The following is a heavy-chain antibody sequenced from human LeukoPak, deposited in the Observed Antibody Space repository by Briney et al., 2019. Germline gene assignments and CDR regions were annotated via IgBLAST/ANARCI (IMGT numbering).Heavy chain of an antibody. CDR2: IKQDGSEK. CDR1: GITFSSHW. V-gene: IGHV3-7*04. Sequence: GGSLRLSCAASGITFSSHWMSWVRQAPGKGLEWVANIKQDGSEKYYVDSVKGRFTISRDNAKNSLYLQMNSLRAEDTAVYYCARGTLRFFARWGQGTLVTVSS. CDR3: ARGTLRFFAR. J-gene: IGHJ5*02. D-gene: IGHD3-16*01.